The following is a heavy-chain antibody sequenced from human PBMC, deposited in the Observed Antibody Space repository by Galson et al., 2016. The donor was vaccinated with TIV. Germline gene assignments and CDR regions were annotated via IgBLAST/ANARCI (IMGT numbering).Heavy chain of an antibody. D-gene: IGHD1-26*01. CDR3: ARDGMEGMDV. CDR2: INPNGDDT. CDR1: GYPFTAYY. J-gene: IGHJ6*02. V-gene: IGHV1-2*02. Sequence: SVKVSCKASGYPFTAYYIHWVRQAPGQGPEWMGWINPNGDDTNYAQRLQGRVSMTRDTSTRTFYMDLSSLRSEDTAIYYCARDGMEGMDVWGQGTTVTVSS.